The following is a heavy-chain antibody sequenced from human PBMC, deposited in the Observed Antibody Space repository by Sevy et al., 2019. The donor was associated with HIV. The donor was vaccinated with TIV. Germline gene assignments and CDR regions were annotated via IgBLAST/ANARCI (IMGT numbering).Heavy chain of an antibody. D-gene: IGHD2-15*01. V-gene: IGHV1-24*01. CDR2: FDPEDGER. J-gene: IGHJ4*02. CDR3: ATTREYYQGKSGYFDY. Sequence: ASVKVSCKVSGYTLTQLSMHWVRQAPGKGLEWMGSFDPEDGERIYAQKIQGRITMTKDTSTDTTYMDLSSLKSDDTAVYYCATTREYYQGKSGYFDYWGQGALVTVSS. CDR1: GYTLTQLS.